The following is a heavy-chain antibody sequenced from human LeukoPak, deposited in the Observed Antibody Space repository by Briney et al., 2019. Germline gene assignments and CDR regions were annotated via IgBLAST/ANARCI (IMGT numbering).Heavy chain of an antibody. V-gene: IGHV3-30*02. CDR3: ATELNPDLAFEY. Sequence: PGGALRLSCAASVFSFNTYGMHWVRQSPGKGLVWVACIGHEGTIKYDAESVKGRFTVSRDNSNNMLYLEMNSLTTEDTAVYYCATELNPDLAFEYWGQGTLVTVST. D-gene: IGHD3/OR15-3a*01. CDR1: VFSFNTYG. J-gene: IGHJ4*02. CDR2: IGHEGTIK.